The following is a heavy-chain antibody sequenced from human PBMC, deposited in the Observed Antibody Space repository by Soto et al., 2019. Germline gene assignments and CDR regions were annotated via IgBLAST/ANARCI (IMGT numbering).Heavy chain of an antibody. V-gene: IGHV1-8*01. CDR2: MNPNSGNT. CDR3: ASGRLYCSSTSCRLYDAFDI. Sequence: ASVKVSCKASGYTFTSYDINWVRQATGQGLEWMGWMNPNSGNTGYAQKFQGRVTMTRNTSISTAYMELSSLRSEDTAVYYCASGRLYCSSTSCRLYDAFDIWGQGTMVTVSS. D-gene: IGHD2-2*01. CDR1: GYTFTSYD. J-gene: IGHJ3*02.